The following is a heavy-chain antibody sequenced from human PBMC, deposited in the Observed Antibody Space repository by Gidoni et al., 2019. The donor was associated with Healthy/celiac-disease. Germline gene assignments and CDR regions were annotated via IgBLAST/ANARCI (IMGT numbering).Heavy chain of an antibody. J-gene: IGHJ3*02. Sequence: QVQLVQSGSELKKPGASGKVSCKASRYTFTIYAMNWVRQAPGQGLVWMGLINTNTGKPTYAQGFTGRFVFSLDTSVSTEYLQISSLKAEDTAVYYCARDGLLWFRDYAFDIWGQGTMVTVSS. V-gene: IGHV7-4-1*02. CDR2: INTNTGKP. D-gene: IGHD3-10*01. CDR1: RYTFTIYA. CDR3: ARDGLLWFRDYAFDI.